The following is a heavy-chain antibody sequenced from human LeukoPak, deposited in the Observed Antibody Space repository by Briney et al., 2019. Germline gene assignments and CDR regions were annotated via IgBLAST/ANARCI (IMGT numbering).Heavy chain of an antibody. CDR1: GFTFSSYW. D-gene: IGHD3-22*01. CDR2: IKQDGSEK. Sequence: GGSLRLSCAASGFTFSSYWMSWVRQAPGKGAEWVANIKQDGSEKYYVDSVKGRFTISRDNAKNSLYLQMNSLRAEDTAVYYCAREGYSGYYDSSGYPKYYFDYWGQGTLVTVSS. V-gene: IGHV3-7*01. J-gene: IGHJ4*02. CDR3: AREGYSGYYDSSGYPKYYFDY.